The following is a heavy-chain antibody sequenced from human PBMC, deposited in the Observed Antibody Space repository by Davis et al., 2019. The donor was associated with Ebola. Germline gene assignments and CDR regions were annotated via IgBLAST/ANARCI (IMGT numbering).Heavy chain of an antibody. J-gene: IGHJ2*01. V-gene: IGHV3-30*18. CDR1: GFTSTTST. CDR2: ISSDGSRE. Sequence: GGSLRLSCVASGFTSTTSTMHWIRQAPGKGLEWVALISSDGSREYYADSVEGRFTISKDNSGNKLYLHMNALTAEDTALYYCAKLRSHDYTDSSDDFYLDLWGRGTLVTVSS. CDR3: AKLRSHDYTDSSDDFYLDL. D-gene: IGHD3-16*01.